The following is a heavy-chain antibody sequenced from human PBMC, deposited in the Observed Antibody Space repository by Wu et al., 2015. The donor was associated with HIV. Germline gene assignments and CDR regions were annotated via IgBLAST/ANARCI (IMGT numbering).Heavy chain of an antibody. D-gene: IGHD2-15*01. CDR2: INPKNGGT. V-gene: IGHV1-2*02. J-gene: IGHJ4*02. CDR1: GYSFTAYY. CDR3: ARSHKSLQLRYLGNFDY. Sequence: QVQLVQSGAEVKRPGASVRVSCKTSGYSFTAYYIHWVRQAPGQGLEWMGWINPKNGGTNYARGFQGRLTMTRDMSTTTVYVELKRLTSEDTAMYFCARSHKSLQLRYLGNFDYWGQGT.